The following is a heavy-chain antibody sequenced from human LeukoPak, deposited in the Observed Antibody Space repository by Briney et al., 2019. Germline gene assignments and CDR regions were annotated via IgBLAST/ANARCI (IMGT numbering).Heavy chain of an antibody. Sequence: ASVKVSCKASGYTFTSYYVDWVRQAPGQGLEWMGMINPSGGTTSYAQKFQGRVTMTRDTSTSTVYMELSSLRSDDTAVYYCAKGREAYSGSYTPFDYWGQGTLVTVSS. CDR1: GYTFTSYY. CDR3: AKGREAYSGSYTPFDY. V-gene: IGHV1-46*01. CDR2: INPSGGTT. J-gene: IGHJ4*02. D-gene: IGHD1-26*01.